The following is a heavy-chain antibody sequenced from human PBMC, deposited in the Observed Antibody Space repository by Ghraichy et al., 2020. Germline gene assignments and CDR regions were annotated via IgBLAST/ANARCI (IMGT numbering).Heavy chain of an antibody. CDR1: GVSMENY. J-gene: IGHJ3*02. CDR3: ARSNRFGGNSLDI. CDR2: VYYTGAS. D-gene: IGHD3-3*01. Sequence: SETLSLTCAVSGVSMENYWGWIRQPPGKGLEWIGYVYYTGASYSSPSLQSRVTISVDMSKNLFSLELRSVTAAVTAVYFCARSNRFGGNSLDIWSQGTMVTVSS. V-gene: IGHV4-59*01.